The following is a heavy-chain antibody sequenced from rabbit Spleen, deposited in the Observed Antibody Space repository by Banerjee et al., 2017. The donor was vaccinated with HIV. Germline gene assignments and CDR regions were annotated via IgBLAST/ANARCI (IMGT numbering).Heavy chain of an antibody. CDR1: GFDFSSYG. V-gene: IGHV1S45*01. D-gene: IGHD6-1*01. Sequence: QEQLEESGGGLVQPGGSLKLSCKASGFDFSSYGVSWVRQAPGKGLEWIGYIDPIFGSTYYANWAKGRFTISKTSSTTVTLQMTSLTAADTATYFCARESIYNGYGGDASFNWWGQGTLVTV. J-gene: IGHJ4*01. CDR2: IDPIFGST. CDR3: ARESIYNGYGGDASFNW.